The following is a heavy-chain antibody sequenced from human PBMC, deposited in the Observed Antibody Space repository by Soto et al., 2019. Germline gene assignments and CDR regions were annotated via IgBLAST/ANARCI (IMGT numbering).Heavy chain of an antibody. CDR1: GFSCDHYT. J-gene: IGHJ4*02. CDR3: VKAGTTVVTPLAD. CDR2: ISWNGGST. D-gene: IGHD4-17*01. Sequence: PGGSLRLPCAACGFSCDHYTRHWVRQPPGKGLEWVSLISWNGGSTYYADSVKGRFTISRDNSKNSLYLQMNSLRTEDTALYHCVKAGTTVVTPLADWGQGTLVTVSS. V-gene: IGHV3-43*01.